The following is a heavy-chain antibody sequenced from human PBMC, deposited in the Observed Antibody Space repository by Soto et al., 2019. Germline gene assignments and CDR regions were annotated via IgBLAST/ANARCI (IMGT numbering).Heavy chain of an antibody. V-gene: IGHV1-46*01. D-gene: IGHD5-18*01. J-gene: IGHJ6*02. Sequence: GASVKVSCKASGYTFTSYYMHWVRQAPVQGLEWMGIINPSGGSTSYAQKFQGRVTMTRDTSTSTVYMELSSLRSEDTAVYYCARWVQGRDYYYYYGMDVWRQGTTVTVSS. CDR1: GYTFTSYY. CDR3: ARWVQGRDYYYYYGMDV. CDR2: INPSGGST.